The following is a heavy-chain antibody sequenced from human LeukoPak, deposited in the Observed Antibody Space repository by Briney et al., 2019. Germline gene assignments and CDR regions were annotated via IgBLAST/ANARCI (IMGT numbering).Heavy chain of an antibody. CDR1: GGSISSSNW. J-gene: IGHJ4*02. V-gene: IGHV4-4*02. D-gene: IGHD3-22*01. CDR3: ASLLGDSSGYPDY. Sequence: SETLSLTCAVSGGSISSSNWWSWVRQPPGKGLEWIGKIYHSGSTNYNPSLKSRVTISVDKSKNQFSLKLSSVTAADTAVYYCASLLGDSSGYPDYWGQGTLVTVSS. CDR2: IYHSGST.